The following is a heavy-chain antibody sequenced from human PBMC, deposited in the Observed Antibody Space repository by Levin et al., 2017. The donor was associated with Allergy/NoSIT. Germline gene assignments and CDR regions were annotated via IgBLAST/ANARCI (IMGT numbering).Heavy chain of an antibody. CDR1: GGSFSGYY. D-gene: IGHD6-13*01. CDR3: ARGDSSWLFDY. CDR2: INHSGST. V-gene: IGHV4-34*01. J-gene: IGHJ4*02. Sequence: PSETLSLTCAVYGGSFSGYYWSWIRQPPGKGLEWIGEINHSGSTNYNPSLKSRVTISVDTSKNQFSLKLSSVTAADTAVYYCARGDSSWLFDYWGQGTLVTVSS.